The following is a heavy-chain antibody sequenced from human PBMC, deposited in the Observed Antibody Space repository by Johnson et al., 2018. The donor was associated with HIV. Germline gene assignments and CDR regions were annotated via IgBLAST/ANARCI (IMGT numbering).Heavy chain of an antibody. Sequence: QVQLVESGGGVVQPGRSLRLSCAASGFTFSSYAMHWVRQAPGKGLEWVAFIRYDGSNKYYADSVKGLFTISRDNSKNTLYLQINSLRAEDTAVYYCARSITMIVFTFDIWGQGTMVTVSS. D-gene: IGHD3-22*01. J-gene: IGHJ3*02. CDR1: GFTFSSYA. CDR2: IRYDGSNK. V-gene: IGHV3-30*02. CDR3: ARSITMIVFTFDI.